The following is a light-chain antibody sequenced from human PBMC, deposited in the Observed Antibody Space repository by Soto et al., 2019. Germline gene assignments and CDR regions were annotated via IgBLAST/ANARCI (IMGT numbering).Light chain of an antibody. CDR1: STDIGSHYL. Sequence: QSVLTQPASVAGSPGQSITISCTGTSTDIGSHYLVSWYQQHPGKGPKLIIYDALNRPTGVSNRFSGSKSGNTASLTISRLLPEDEADYYCCSYAGRSPVVFGGGTKLTVL. CDR2: DAL. CDR3: CSYAGRSPVV. V-gene: IGLV2-23*01. J-gene: IGLJ3*02.